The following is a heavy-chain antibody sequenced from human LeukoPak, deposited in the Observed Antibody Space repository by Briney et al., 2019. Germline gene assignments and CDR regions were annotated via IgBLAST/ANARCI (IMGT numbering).Heavy chain of an antibody. CDR2: MKSYGSGGTR. D-gene: IGHD3-10*01. J-gene: IGHJ4*02. CDR3: AWQKTGRGLSVYS. Sequence: PGGSLRLSCAASGFSFSTYAMTWVRQAPGKGLEWVGRMKSYGSGGTRDYAAPVKGRFIMSRDDSRNTFYQQMNDLRTEDTGVYYCAWQKTGRGLSVYSWGQGTRVTVSS. CDR1: GFSFSTYA. V-gene: IGHV3-15*01.